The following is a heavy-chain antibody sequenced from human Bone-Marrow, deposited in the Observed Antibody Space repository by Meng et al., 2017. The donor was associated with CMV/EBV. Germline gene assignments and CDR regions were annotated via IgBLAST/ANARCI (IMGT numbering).Heavy chain of an antibody. Sequence: SCAASGFTFRRYGLHWVRQAPGKGLEWVAVMYYDGSYRYYADSEKGRFTISRDNSKNTVYLQMDSLTVEDTAVYYCAGGVTNSEADYWGQGTLVTVSS. CDR1: GFTFRRYG. CDR3: AGGVTNSEADY. D-gene: IGHD2-8*01. CDR2: MYYDGSYR. V-gene: IGHV3-33*01. J-gene: IGHJ4*01.